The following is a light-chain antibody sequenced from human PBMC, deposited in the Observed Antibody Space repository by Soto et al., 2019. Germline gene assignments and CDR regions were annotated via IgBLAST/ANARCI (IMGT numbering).Light chain of an antibody. Sequence: DIQMTQSPSTLSASVGDNITITCRASQSLSSYLAWYRQKPGRAPKLLIFDASSLERGVPSRFSGSGSGTEFRLTISSLQPDDFATYYCQQYKAFGQGTKVDI. CDR1: QSLSSY. J-gene: IGKJ1*01. CDR3: QQYKA. CDR2: DAS. V-gene: IGKV1-5*01.